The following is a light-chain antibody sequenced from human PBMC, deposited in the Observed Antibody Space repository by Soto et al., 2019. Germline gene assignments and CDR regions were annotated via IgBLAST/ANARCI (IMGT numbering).Light chain of an antibody. CDR2: EVS. J-gene: IGLJ2*01. V-gene: IGLV2-8*01. Sequence: QSALTQPPSASGSPGQSVTISGTGTSRDVGGYHYVSWYQQHPGKAPKLMISEVSKRPSGVPDRCSGSKSGNTASLTVSGLQAEDEADYYCSSFAGNNNVVFGGGTKLTVL. CDR3: SSFAGNNNVV. CDR1: SRDVGGYHY.